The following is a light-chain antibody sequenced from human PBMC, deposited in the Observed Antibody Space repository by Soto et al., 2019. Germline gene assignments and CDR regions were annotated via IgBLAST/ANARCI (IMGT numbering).Light chain of an antibody. CDR2: GAS. Sequence: EIVMTQSPATLSVSPGERATLSCRASQSVSSNLAWYQQKPGQAPRLLIYGASTRATGIPARFSGSGSGTEFTLTLSSLQSEDFAVSYCQQYNNWHWTFGQGTKVEIK. J-gene: IGKJ1*01. V-gene: IGKV3-15*01. CDR1: QSVSSN. CDR3: QQYNNWHWT.